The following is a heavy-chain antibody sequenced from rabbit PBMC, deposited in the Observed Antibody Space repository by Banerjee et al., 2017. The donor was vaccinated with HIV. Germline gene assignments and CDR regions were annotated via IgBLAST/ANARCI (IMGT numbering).Heavy chain of an antibody. D-gene: IGHD1-1*01. CDR3: ARDLSGAIGWNFYL. J-gene: IGHJ3*01. Sequence: QEQLVEYGGDLVQPEGSLTLTCKASGLDFSSSYWICWVRQAPGKGLEWVACINAATGKPVYATWANGRFTISTDNAQNTVDLQLTSLTAADTATYFCARDLSGAIGWNFYLWGQGTLVTVS. CDR1: GLDFSSSYW. CDR2: INAATGKP. V-gene: IGHV1S45*01.